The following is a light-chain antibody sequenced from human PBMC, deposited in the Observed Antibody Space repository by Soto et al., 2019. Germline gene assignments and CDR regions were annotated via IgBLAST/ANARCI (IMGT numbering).Light chain of an antibody. CDR1: QSVSSSY. V-gene: IGKV3-20*01. J-gene: IGKJ4*01. CDR2: GAS. CDR3: QQYGSSTPT. Sequence: EIVLTQSPATPSLSPGARSTLSCMASQSVSSSYLAWYQQKPGQAPRLLIYGASSRATGIPDRFSGSGSGTDFTLTISRLEHEDFAVYYCQQYGSSTPTFGGGTKVDIK.